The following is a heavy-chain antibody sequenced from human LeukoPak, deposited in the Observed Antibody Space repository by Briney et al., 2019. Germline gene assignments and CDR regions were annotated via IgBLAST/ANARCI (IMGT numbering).Heavy chain of an antibody. CDR2: INPNSGGT. J-gene: IGHJ4*02. V-gene: IGHV1-2*02. CDR3: ARYYYDSRGYSESSCFDC. Sequence: GASVKVSCKASGYTFTGYYMHWVRQAPGQGLEWMGWINPNSGGTNYAQKFQGRVTMTRDTSISTAYMELSRLRSDDTAVYYCARYYYDSRGYSESSCFDCWGQGTLVTVSS. CDR1: GYTFTGYY. D-gene: IGHD3-22*01.